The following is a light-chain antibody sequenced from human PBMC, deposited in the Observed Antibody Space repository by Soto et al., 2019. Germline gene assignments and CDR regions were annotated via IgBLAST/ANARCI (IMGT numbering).Light chain of an antibody. V-gene: IGKV3-20*01. CDR3: QHYGASPYT. J-gene: IGKJ2*01. Sequence: DIVLTQSPGTLSLSPGERATLSCRASQSVNTVSLCWYQQKSGQAPRLLMYDTSTRTGGTTDRFSGSGFGTDFTLTISRLEPEDFAVYYCQHYGASPYTFGQGTKLEI. CDR2: DTS. CDR1: QSVNTVS.